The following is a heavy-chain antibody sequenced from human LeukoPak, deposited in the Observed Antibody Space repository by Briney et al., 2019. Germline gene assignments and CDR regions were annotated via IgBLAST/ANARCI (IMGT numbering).Heavy chain of an antibody. CDR1: GFTFSSYG. CDR2: ISSDGSDK. V-gene: IGHV3-30*18. Sequence: GGSLRLSSAASGFTFSSYGMHWVRQAPGKGLEWVAVISSDGSDKYYADSVKGRFTISRDNSKNTMYLQMNSLRDEDTAVYYCAKGSATTVVTIDYWGQGTLVTVSS. J-gene: IGHJ4*02. CDR3: AKGSATTVVTIDY. D-gene: IGHD4-23*01.